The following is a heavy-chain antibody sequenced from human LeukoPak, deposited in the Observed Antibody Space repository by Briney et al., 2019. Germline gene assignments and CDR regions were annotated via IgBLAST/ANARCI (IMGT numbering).Heavy chain of an antibody. CDR2: IYYSGST. Sequence: PSETLSLTCTVSGGSISSYYWSWIRQPPGKGLEWIGYIYYSGSTNYNPSLKSRVTISVDTSTNQFSLKLSSVTAADTAVYYCARDLGPAARYYYYYYGMDVWGQGTAVTVSS. J-gene: IGHJ6*02. D-gene: IGHD2-2*01. V-gene: IGHV4-59*01. CDR1: GGSISSYY. CDR3: ARDLGPAARYYYYYYGMDV.